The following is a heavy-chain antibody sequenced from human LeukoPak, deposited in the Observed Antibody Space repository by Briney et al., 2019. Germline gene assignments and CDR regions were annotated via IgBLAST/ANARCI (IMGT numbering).Heavy chain of an antibody. V-gene: IGHV7-4-1*02. CDR3: ARDGYYDILTGYYVGVDY. J-gene: IGHJ4*02. D-gene: IGHD3-9*01. CDR1: GYTFTSYA. Sequence: ASVKVSCKASGYTFTSYAMNWVRQAPGQGLEWMGWINTNTGNPTYAQGFTGRFVFSLDTSVSTAYLQISSLKAEDTAVYYCARDGYYDILTGYYVGVDYWGQGTLVTVSS. CDR2: INTNTGNP.